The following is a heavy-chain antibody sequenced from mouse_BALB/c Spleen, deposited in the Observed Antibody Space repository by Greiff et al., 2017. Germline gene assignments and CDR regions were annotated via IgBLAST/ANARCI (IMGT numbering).Heavy chain of an antibody. Sequence: LEESGPELVKPGASVKISCKASGYAFSSSWMNWVKQRPGQGLEWIGRIYPGDGDTNYNGKFKGKATLTADKSSSTAYMQLSSLTSVDSAVYFCARLYYYAMDYWGQGTSVTVSS. D-gene: IGHD2-1*01. V-gene: IGHV1-82*01. CDR3: ARLYYYAMDY. CDR1: GYAFSSSW. J-gene: IGHJ4*01. CDR2: IYPGDGDT.